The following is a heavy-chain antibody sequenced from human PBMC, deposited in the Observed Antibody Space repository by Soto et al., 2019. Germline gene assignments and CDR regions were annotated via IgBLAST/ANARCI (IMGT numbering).Heavy chain of an antibody. CDR2: IYYSGST. J-gene: IGHJ4*02. CDR1: GGSISSYY. Sequence: SETLSLTCTVSGGSISSYYWSWIRQPPGKGLEWIGYIYYSGSTNYNPSLKSRVTISVDTSKNQFSLKLSSVTAADTAVYYCARSLRYFDWLSGFDYWGQGTLVTVSS. CDR3: ARSLRYFDWLSGFDY. D-gene: IGHD3-9*01. V-gene: IGHV4-59*01.